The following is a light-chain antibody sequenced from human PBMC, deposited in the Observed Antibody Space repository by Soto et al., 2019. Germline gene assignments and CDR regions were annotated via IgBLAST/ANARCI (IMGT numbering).Light chain of an antibody. CDR2: DVS. CDR1: SSDVGGYNY. J-gene: IGLJ2*01. Sequence: QSVLTQPASVSGSPGQSITISCTGTSSDVGGYNYVSWYQQHTGKAPKLMIYDVSNRPSGVSNRFSGSKSGNTASLTISGLQAEDEADYYCNSYRRSSTRDVVFGGGTKLTVL. V-gene: IGLV2-14*03. CDR3: NSYRRSSTRDVV.